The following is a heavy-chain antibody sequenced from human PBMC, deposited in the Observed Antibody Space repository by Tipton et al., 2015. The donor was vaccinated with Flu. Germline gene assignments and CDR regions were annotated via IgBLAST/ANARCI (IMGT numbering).Heavy chain of an antibody. CDR3: ARRVGYYGSPFVP. D-gene: IGHD3-10*01. Sequence: GAEVKKPGESLKISCKGSGYSFTSYWIGWVRQMPGKGLEWMGIIYPGDSDTSYSPSFQGQVTISADKSISTAYLQWSSLKASVTAMYYCARRVGYYGSPFVPWGQGTLVTVSS. V-gene: IGHV5-51*01. CDR1: GYSFTSYW. J-gene: IGHJ5*02. CDR2: IYPGDSDT.